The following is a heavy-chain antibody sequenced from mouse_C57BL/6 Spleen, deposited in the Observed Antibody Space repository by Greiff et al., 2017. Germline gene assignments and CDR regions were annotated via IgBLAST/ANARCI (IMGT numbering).Heavy chain of an antibody. Sequence: EVKVVESGEGLVKPGGSLKLSCAASGFTFSSYAMSWVRQTPEKRLEWVAYISSGGDYIYYADTVTGRFTIARDNARNTLYLQMSSLKSEDTAMYYCTREGYYGSRYYYAMDYWGQGTSVTVSS. CDR3: TREGYYGSRYYYAMDY. CDR1: GFTFSSYA. J-gene: IGHJ4*01. CDR2: ISSGGDYI. V-gene: IGHV5-9-1*02. D-gene: IGHD1-1*01.